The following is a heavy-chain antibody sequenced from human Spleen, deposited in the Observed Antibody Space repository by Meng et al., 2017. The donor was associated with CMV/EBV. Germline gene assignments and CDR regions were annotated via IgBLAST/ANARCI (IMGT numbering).Heavy chain of an antibody. CDR3: ARSPAGDFEYFQH. CDR1: GGSISSSSYY. Sequence: GSLRLSCTVSGGSISSSSYYWGWIRQPPGKGLEWIGSIYYSGSTYYNPSLKSRVTISVDTSKNQFSLKLTSVTAADTAAYYCARSPAGDFEYFQHWGQGTLVTVSS. D-gene: IGHD4-17*01. J-gene: IGHJ1*01. V-gene: IGHV4-39*07. CDR2: IYYSGST.